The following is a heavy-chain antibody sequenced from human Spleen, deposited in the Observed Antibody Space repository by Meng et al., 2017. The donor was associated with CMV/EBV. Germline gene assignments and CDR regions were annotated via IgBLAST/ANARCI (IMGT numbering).Heavy chain of an antibody. CDR2: INHSGST. CDR3: ARVIVGANHYYLDY. J-gene: IGHJ4*02. V-gene: IGHV4-34*01. Sequence: VYGGSFSGYYWSWIRQPPGKGLEWIGEINHSGSTNYNPSLKSRVTISVDTSKNQFSLKLSSVTAADTAVYYCARVIVGANHYYLDYWGQGTLVTVSS. D-gene: IGHD1-26*01. CDR1: GGSFSGYY.